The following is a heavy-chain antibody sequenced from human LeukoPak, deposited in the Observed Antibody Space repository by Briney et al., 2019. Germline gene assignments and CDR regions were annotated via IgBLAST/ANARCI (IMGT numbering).Heavy chain of an antibody. J-gene: IGHJ6*03. CDR1: GFTVSGIY. D-gene: IGHD2-2*01. Sequence: GGSLRLSCAASGFTVSGIYMSWVRQAPGEGLEWVSVIYSGGITFHADSVKGRFTVSRDTSKNTLYLQMNSLRADDTAVYYCARVSLLPAAMGYYYYYYMDLWGKGTTVTVSS. CDR2: IYSGGIT. V-gene: IGHV3-53*01. CDR3: ARVSLLPAAMGYYYYYYMDL.